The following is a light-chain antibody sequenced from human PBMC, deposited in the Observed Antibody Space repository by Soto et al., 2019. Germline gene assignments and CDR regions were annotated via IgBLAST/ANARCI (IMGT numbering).Light chain of an antibody. CDR1: QSISTW. V-gene: IGKV1-5*01. Sequence: DIPMTQSPSTLSAYVGDRVTITCRASQSISTWLAWYQQKPGKAPKLLIHDASSLESGVPSRFSGSGSGTDFTLTISSLQPDDFATYYCQQYNHYWTFGQGTKVDIK. J-gene: IGKJ1*01. CDR3: QQYNHYWT. CDR2: DAS.